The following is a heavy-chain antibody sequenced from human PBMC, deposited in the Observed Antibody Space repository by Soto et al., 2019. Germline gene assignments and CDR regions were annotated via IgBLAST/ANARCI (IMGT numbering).Heavy chain of an antibody. CDR1: GGSFSDYI. J-gene: IGHJ4*02. Sequence: SETLSLTCDVYGGSFSDYIWTWIRQTPGKGLQWIGQINHSGSANYNPSLKSRVTVSVHTSSSQFSLELSSVTAADTAVYYCARGLISGSHYSGGWYYFDSWGQGTQVTVSS. CDR3: ARGLISGSHYSGGWYYFDS. V-gene: IGHV4-34*01. D-gene: IGHD1-26*01. CDR2: INHSGSA.